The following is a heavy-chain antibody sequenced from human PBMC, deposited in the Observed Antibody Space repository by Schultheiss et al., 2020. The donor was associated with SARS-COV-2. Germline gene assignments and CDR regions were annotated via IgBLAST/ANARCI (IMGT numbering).Heavy chain of an antibody. CDR1: GFTVSSNY. Sequence: GGSLRLSCAASGFTVSSNYMSWVRQAPGKGLEWVSVIYSGGSTYYADSVKGRFTISRDNSKNTLYLQMNSLRAEDTAVYYCASTFRVGATGDYWGQGTLVTVSS. CDR2: IYSGGST. D-gene: IGHD1-26*01. J-gene: IGHJ4*02. V-gene: IGHV3-53*01. CDR3: ASTFRVGATGDY.